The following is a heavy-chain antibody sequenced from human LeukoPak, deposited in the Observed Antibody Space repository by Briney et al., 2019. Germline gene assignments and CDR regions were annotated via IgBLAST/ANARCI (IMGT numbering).Heavy chain of an antibody. CDR2: INHSGST. CDR1: GGSFSGYY. Sequence: SETLSLTCAVHGGSFSGYYWSWIRQPPGKGLEWIGEINHSGSTNYNPSLKSRVTISVDTSKNQFSLKLSSVTAADTAVYYCARVRGYQPYYYYYYGMDVWGQGTTVTVSS. D-gene: IGHD3-16*02. CDR3: ARVRGYQPYYYYYYGMDV. J-gene: IGHJ6*02. V-gene: IGHV4-34*01.